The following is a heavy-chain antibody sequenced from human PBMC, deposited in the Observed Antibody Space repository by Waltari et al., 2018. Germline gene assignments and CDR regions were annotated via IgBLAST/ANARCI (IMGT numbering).Heavy chain of an antibody. CDR3: ARVFNDNDAADY. D-gene: IGHD1-1*01. V-gene: IGHV3-7*01. Sequence: DVQLVESGGGLVQPGGSLRLSCAASGFTFSDYWMSWVRQAPGKGLEWVANIRHDGCAKDYADSSKGRFTISRDNAKNSLFLQMNSLRAEDTAVYFCARVFNDNDAADYWGQGTLVIVSS. CDR2: IRHDGCAK. CDR1: GFTFSDYW. J-gene: IGHJ4*02.